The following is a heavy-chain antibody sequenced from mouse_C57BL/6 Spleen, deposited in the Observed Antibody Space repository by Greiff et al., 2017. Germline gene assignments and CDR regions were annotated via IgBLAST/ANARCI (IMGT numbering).Heavy chain of an antibody. J-gene: IGHJ2*01. CDR1: GYTFTSYW. CDR2: IHPNSGST. CDR3: ARLFITTAVADY. V-gene: IGHV1-64*01. Sequence: VQLQQPGAELVKPGASVKLSCKASGYTFTSYWMHWVKQRPGQGLEWIGMIHPNSGSTNYNEKFKSKATLTVDKSSSTAYMQLSSLTSEDSAVYYCARLFITTAVADYWGQGTTLTVSS. D-gene: IGHD1-1*01.